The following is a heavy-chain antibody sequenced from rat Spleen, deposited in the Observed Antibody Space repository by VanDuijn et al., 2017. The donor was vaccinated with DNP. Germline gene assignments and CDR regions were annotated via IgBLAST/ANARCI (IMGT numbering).Heavy chain of an antibody. CDR1: GFTFSDYA. CDR2: ISYDATTT. J-gene: IGHJ4*01. V-gene: IGHV5-7*01. CDR3: ARDRSIRVPYVMDV. D-gene: IGHD4-1*01. Sequence: EVQLVESGGGLVQPGNSLKLSCAASGFTFSDYAMAWVRQAPKKGLEWVATISYDATTTYYRDSVRGRFTISRDDAKNTLYLQMNSLRSEDTATYYCARDRSIRVPYVMDVWGQGTSVTVSS.